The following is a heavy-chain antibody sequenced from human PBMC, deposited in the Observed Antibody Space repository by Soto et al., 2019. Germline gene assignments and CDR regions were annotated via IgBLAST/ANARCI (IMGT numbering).Heavy chain of an antibody. CDR2: IHSDGSST. J-gene: IGHJ3*01. V-gene: IGHV3-74*03. CDR3: SSWDRGAWDL. CDR1: GFTFSYYW. D-gene: IGHD1-26*01. Sequence: EVQLVESGGGLVQPGESLRLSCAASGFTFSYYWMHWVRQAPGKGLVWVSRIHSDGSSTTYADSVKDRITISRDNGRNTLYLRMNSLRGEDAAVYYCSSWDRGAWDLWGQGTVLTVSS.